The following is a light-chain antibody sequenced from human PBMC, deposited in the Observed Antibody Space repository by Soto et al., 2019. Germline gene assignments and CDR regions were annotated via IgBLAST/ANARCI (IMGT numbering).Light chain of an antibody. V-gene: IGLV2-8*01. Sequence: QSVLTQPPSASGSPGQSVTISCTGTRSDVGGFNYVSWYQHHPGKAPKLMIYEVTKRPSGVPDRFSGSKSGNTASLTVSGLQAEDEADYYCSSFAGSNHVVFGGGTKLTVL. CDR3: SSFAGSNHVV. CDR2: EVT. J-gene: IGLJ2*01. CDR1: RSDVGGFNY.